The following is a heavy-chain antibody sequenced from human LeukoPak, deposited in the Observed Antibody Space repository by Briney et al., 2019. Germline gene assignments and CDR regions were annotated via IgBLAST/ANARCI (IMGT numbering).Heavy chain of an antibody. CDR3: AKRLAVLGPNFDY. CDR2: ISYDGSNK. V-gene: IGHV3-30*18. Sequence: GGSLRLSCAASGFTFSSYGMHWVRQAPGKGLEWVAVISYDGSNKYYADSVKGRFTISRDNSKSTLYLQMNSLRADDTAVYYCAKRLAVLGPNFDYWGQGTLVTVSS. D-gene: IGHD2/OR15-2a*01. CDR1: GFTFSSYG. J-gene: IGHJ4*02.